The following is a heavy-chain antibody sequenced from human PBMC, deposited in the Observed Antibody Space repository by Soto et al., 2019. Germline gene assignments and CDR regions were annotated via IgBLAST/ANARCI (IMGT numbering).Heavy chain of an antibody. CDR1: GFTFSNYA. CDR2: ISSNGGTT. D-gene: IGHD3-16*01. Sequence: GGSLRLSCSASGFTFSNYAIHWVRQAPGKGLEYVSAISSNGGTTYHADSVKGRFAISRDNSKNTLYLQMSSLRAEDMALYYCVSLYYYSLTQYFDYWGQGTLVTVSS. CDR3: VSLYYYSLTQYFDY. V-gene: IGHV3-64D*06. J-gene: IGHJ4*02.